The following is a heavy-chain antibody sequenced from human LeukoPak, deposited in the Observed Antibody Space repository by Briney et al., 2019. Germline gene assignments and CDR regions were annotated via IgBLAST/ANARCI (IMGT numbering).Heavy chain of an antibody. D-gene: IGHD2-2*01. V-gene: IGHV4-59*11. J-gene: IGHJ5*02. CDR1: GGSIGSHY. Sequence: SETLSLTCTVSGGSIGSHYWSCMRQPPGKGLEWSGYIYYDGNTNYNPSLKSRVTISVDTSKNQFSLKLSSVTAADTAVYYCARDGSFPGSPNNWLDPWGQGTLVTVSS. CDR2: IYYDGNT. CDR3: ARDGSFPGSPNNWLDP.